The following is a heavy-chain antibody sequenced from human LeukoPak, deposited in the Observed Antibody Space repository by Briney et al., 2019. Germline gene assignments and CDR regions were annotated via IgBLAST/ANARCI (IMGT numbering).Heavy chain of an antibody. Sequence: GGSLRLSCAASGFTFSSYGMHWVRQAPGKGLEWVAVISYDGSNKYYADSVKGRFTISRDNSKNTLYLQMNSLRAEDTAVYYCAKDSSAIAAATRNWFDPWGQGTLVTVSS. D-gene: IGHD6-13*01. V-gene: IGHV3-30*18. CDR3: AKDSSAIAAATRNWFDP. J-gene: IGHJ5*02. CDR1: GFTFSSYG. CDR2: ISYDGSNK.